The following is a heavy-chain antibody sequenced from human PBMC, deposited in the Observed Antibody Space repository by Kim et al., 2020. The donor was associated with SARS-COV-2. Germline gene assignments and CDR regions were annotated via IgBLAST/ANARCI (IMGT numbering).Heavy chain of an antibody. J-gene: IGHJ4*02. CDR3: ARGSSGYRATLDY. CDR1: GGSISSYY. CDR2: IFYTGST. V-gene: IGHV4-59*01. Sequence: SETLSLTCTVSGGSISSYYWSWIRQPPGKGPEWIGYIFYTGSTTYNPPLKSRVTISVDASKNQFSLKLSSLTAADPAVYYCARGSSGYRATLDYWGQGTL. D-gene: IGHD2-2*02.